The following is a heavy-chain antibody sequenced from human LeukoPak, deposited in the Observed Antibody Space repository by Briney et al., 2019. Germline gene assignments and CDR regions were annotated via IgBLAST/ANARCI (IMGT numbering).Heavy chain of an antibody. J-gene: IGHJ4*02. CDR3: ASTFYGDSPPY. CDR1: GFTFSSYW. CDR2: IYSGGST. D-gene: IGHD4-17*01. Sequence: PGESLRLSCAASGFTFSSYWMSWVRQAPGKGLEWVSVIYSGGSTYYADSVKGRFTISRDNSKNTLYLQMNSLRAEDTAVYYCASTFYGDSPPYWGQGTLVTVSS. V-gene: IGHV3-66*01.